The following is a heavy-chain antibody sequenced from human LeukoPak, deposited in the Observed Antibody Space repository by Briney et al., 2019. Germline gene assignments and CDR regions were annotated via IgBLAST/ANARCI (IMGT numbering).Heavy chain of an antibody. D-gene: IGHD6-13*01. CDR3: ATIPLIAAAGIDY. CDR2: INPNSGGT. Sequence: ASVKVSCKASGYTFTGYYMHWVRQAPGQGLEWMGWINPNSGGTNYAQKFQGRVTMTRDTSISTAYMELSRLRSDDTAVYYCATIPLIAAAGIDYWGQGTLATVSS. CDR1: GYTFTGYY. V-gene: IGHV1-2*02. J-gene: IGHJ4*02.